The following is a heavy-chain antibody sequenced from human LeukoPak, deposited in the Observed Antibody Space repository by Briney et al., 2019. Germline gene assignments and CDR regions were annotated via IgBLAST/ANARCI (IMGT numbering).Heavy chain of an antibody. D-gene: IGHD6-13*01. CDR1: GYTFTSYA. V-gene: IGHV1-2*02. Sequence: GASVKVSCKASGYTFTSYAISWVRQAPGQGLEWMGWINPNSGGTNYAQKFQGRVTMTRDTSISTAYMELRRLRSDDTAVYYCARDSYSSSWFDYYYYYMDVWGKGTTVTISS. CDR2: INPNSGGT. CDR3: ARDSYSSSWFDYYYYYMDV. J-gene: IGHJ6*03.